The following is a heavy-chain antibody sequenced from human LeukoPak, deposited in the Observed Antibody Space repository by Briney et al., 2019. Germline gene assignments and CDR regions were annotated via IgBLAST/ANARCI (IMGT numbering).Heavy chain of an antibody. V-gene: IGHV3-21*01. J-gene: IGHJ3*02. CDR3: ARDEWGDAFDI. CDR2: ISSSSSYI. Sequence: GGSLRLSCAASGFTLSSYSMNWVRQAPGKGLEWVSSISSSSSYIHSADSVRGRFTISRDNAKNSLFLQMNSLRAEDTAVYYCARDEWGDAFDIWGQGTMVTVFS. CDR1: GFTLSSYS. D-gene: IGHD1-26*01.